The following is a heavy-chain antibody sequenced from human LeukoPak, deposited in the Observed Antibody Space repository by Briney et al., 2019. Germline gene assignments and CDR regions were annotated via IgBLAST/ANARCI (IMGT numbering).Heavy chain of an antibody. Sequence: PSGTLSLTCAVSGVSVSSNNWWTWVRQPPGKGLEWIGEIHYSGDIKYTPSLKTRVSLSMDTSRNRLSLNLNSVTVADTAVYYCATRDETRTRMFPPDSWGQGTRVTVSS. CDR1: GVSVSSNNW. CDR3: ATRDETRTRMFPPDS. V-gene: IGHV4-4*02. CDR2: IHYSGDI. J-gene: IGHJ4*02. D-gene: IGHD1-1*01.